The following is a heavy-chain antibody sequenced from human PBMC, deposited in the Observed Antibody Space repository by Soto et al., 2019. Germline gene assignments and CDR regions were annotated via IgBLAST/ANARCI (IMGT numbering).Heavy chain of an antibody. CDR3: ARHEPRIAAAGTRGRGAFDI. Sequence: ETLSLTCTASGGSISSSSYYWGWIRQPPGKGLEWIGSIYYSGSTYYNPSLKSRVTISVDTSKNQFSLKLSSVTAADTAVYYCARHEPRIAAAGTRGRGAFDIWGQGTMVTVSS. CDR2: IYYSGST. CDR1: GGSISSSSYY. V-gene: IGHV4-39*01. D-gene: IGHD6-13*01. J-gene: IGHJ3*02.